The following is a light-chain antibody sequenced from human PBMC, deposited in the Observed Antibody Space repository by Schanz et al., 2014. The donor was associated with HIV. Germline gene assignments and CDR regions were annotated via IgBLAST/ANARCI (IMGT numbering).Light chain of an antibody. V-gene: IGLV2-8*01. CDR1: RSDILNYDF. Sequence: QSALTQPPSASFSPFPSFTISFTGTRSDILNYDFVSWYQQYPGKAPRLIIHEVSKRPSGVPARFSGSKSGNTASLTVSGLQADDEADYYCSSYVGKAMVFGGGTKVTVL. CDR2: EVS. CDR3: SSYVGKAMV. J-gene: IGLJ3*02.